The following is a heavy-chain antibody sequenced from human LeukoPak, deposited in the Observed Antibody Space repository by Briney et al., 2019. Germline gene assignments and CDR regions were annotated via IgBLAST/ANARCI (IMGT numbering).Heavy chain of an antibody. CDR3: ARDPTTVVTVPYYFDF. Sequence: SETLSLTSVVDAGSLTGYFSRWNRHSPGRGLEWIAAINDRGTTNYNPLLKSRVTISVDTSKNQFSLKLTSVTAADTGVYYCARDPTTVVTVPYYFDFWGRGTPVTVSS. J-gene: IGHJ4*02. CDR2: INDRGTT. CDR1: AGSLTGYF. D-gene: IGHD4-23*01. V-gene: IGHV4-34*01.